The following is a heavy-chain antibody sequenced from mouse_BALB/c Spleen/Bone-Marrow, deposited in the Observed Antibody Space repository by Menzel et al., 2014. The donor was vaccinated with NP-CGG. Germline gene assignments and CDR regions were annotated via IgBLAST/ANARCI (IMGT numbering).Heavy chain of an antibody. V-gene: IGHV1S81*02. Sequence: QVQLQQSGAELVKPGASVKLSCKASGYTFTSYYMYWVKQRPGQGLEWIGEINPSNGGTNFNEKFKSRATLTVDKSSSTAYMQLSSLTPEDSAVYYCTRLPHWGQGNSVTASS. J-gene: IGHJ4*01. CDR1: GYTFTSYY. D-gene: IGHD5-1*01. CDR2: INPSNGGT. CDR3: TRLPH.